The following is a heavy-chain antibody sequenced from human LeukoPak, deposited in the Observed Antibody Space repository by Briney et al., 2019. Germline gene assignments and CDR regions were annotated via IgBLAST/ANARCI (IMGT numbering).Heavy chain of an antibody. Sequence: GGSLRLSCEASGFTFSSYGMHWVRRAPGKGLEWMTVISHDGGNEYYVNSVKGRFTISRDNSKGTLYLQMNSLRAEDTAVYYCAKEGYYGSGSFPDSWGQGTLVTVSS. V-gene: IGHV3-30*18. CDR3: AKEGYYGSGSFPDS. CDR2: ISHDGGNE. CDR1: GFTFSSYG. J-gene: IGHJ4*02. D-gene: IGHD3-10*01.